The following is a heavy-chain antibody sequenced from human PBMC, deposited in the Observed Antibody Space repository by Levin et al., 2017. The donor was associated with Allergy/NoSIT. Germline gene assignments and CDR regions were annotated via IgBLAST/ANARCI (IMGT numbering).Heavy chain of an antibody. J-gene: IGHJ4*02. D-gene: IGHD5-24*01. V-gene: IGHV1-46*01. CDR2: INPSSGHT. CDR3: ARRRDGKNYPFDY. CDR1: GYTFSSYH. Sequence: WASVKVSCQASGYTFSSYHMHWVRHAPGQGLEWMGKINPSSGHTNFAQKFQGSVTMTRDTSTSTVYMELSSLRSEDTAVYYCARRRDGKNYPFDYWGQGTLVTVSS.